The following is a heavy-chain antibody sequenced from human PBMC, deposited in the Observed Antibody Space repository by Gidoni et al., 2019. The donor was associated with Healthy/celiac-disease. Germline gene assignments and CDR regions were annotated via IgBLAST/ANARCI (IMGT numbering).Heavy chain of an antibody. J-gene: IGHJ6*02. V-gene: IGHV4-59*01. Sequence: QVQLQESGPGLVKPSETLSLTCTVSGGSISSYYWSWIRQPPGKGLECIWYIYYSGSTTYNPSPKSPVTISVDTSKNQFSLKLSSVTAADTAVYYCASAAHDPAMDYYYYGMDVWGPGTTFTVSS. D-gene: IGHD5-18*01. CDR2: IYYSGST. CDR1: GGSISSYY. CDR3: ASAAHDPAMDYYYYGMDV.